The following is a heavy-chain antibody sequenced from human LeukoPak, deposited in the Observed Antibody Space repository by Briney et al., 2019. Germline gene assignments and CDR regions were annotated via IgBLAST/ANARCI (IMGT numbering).Heavy chain of an antibody. CDR2: ISSSSSYI. CDR3: ARVRMGSGYFVFDY. J-gene: IGHJ4*02. CDR1: GFTFSSYE. D-gene: IGHD3-22*01. Sequence: PGGSLRLSCAASGFTFSSYEMNWVRQAPGKGLEWVSSISSSSSYIYYADSVKGRFTISRDNAKNSLYLQMNSLRAEDTAVYYCARVRMGSGYFVFDYWGQGTLVTVSS. V-gene: IGHV3-21*01.